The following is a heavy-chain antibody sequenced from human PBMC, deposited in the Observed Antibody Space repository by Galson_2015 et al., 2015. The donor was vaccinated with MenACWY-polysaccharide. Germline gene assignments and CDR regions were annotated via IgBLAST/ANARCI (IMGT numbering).Heavy chain of an antibody. J-gene: IGHJ4*02. CDR1: GFPFRPFF. CDR3: VSDLGGVRGY. D-gene: IGHD3-16*01. V-gene: IGHV3-74*01. CDR2: LDEDGSIT. Sequence: SLLLSCAASGFPFRPFFMPWFLPFPGKGLVWVSRLDEDGSITDYADSVKGRFTISRDNAKNTLYLQMNSLRGEDTAVYYCVSDLGGVRGYWGPGTLVTVSS.